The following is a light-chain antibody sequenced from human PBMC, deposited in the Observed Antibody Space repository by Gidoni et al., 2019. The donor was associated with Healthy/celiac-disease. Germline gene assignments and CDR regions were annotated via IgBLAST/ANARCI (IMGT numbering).Light chain of an antibody. V-gene: IGLV1-44*01. CDR3: AAWDDSLNGWV. CDR2: SNN. CDR1: SSNIGSNT. J-gene: IGLJ3*02. Sequence: QSVLTQPPSASGTPGQRVTISCSGRSSNIGSNTVNWYQQLPGTAPKLLIYSNNQRPSGVPGRCSGSKSGTSASLAISGLQSEDEADYYCAAWDDSLNGWVFGGGTKLTVL.